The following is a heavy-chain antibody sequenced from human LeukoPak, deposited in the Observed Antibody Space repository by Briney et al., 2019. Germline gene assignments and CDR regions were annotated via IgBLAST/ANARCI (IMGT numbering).Heavy chain of an antibody. D-gene: IGHD3-3*01. CDR1: GGSISSGSYY. J-gene: IGHJ6*03. CDR3: ARSTIFGYMDV. V-gene: IGHV4-61*02. CDR2: IYTSGST. Sequence: SQTLSLTCTVSGGSISSGSYYWSWIRQPAGKGLEWIGRIYTSGSTNYNPSLKSRVTISVDTSKNQFSLKLSSVTAADTAVYYCARSTIFGYMDVWGKGTTVTVSS.